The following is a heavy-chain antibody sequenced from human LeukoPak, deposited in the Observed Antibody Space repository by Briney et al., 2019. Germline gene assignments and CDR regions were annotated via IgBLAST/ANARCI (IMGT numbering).Heavy chain of an antibody. CDR3: ARGRRNFYVSGSTGDYFDY. V-gene: IGHV1-18*01. D-gene: IGHD3-10*01. CDR1: GYTFTSYG. J-gene: IGHJ4*02. CDR2: ISAYNGNT. Sequence: GASVKVSCKASGYTFTSYGISWVRQAPGQGLEWMGWISAYNGNTNYAQKLQGRVTMTTDTSTSTAYMELRSLRSDDTAMYYCARGRRNFYVSGSTGDYFDYWGQGTLVTVSS.